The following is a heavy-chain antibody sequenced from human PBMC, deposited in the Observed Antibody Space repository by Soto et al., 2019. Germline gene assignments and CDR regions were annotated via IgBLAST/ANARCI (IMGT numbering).Heavy chain of an antibody. CDR2: IYTSGST. V-gene: IGHV4-4*07. CDR1: GGSISSYY. J-gene: IGHJ3*02. D-gene: IGHD3-10*01. CDR3: ARDLWFGEQEAFDI. Sequence: SETLSLTCTVSGGSISSYYWSWIRQPAGKGLEWIGRIYTSGSTNYNPSLKSRVTMSVDTSKNQFSLKLSSVTAADTAVYYCARDLWFGEQEAFDIWGPGTMVIV.